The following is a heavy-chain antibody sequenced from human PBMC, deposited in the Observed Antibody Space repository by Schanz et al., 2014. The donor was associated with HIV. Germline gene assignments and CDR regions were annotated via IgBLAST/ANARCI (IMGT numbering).Heavy chain of an antibody. D-gene: IGHD6-6*01. J-gene: IGHJ5*02. Sequence: QVQLVQSGAEVKKPGASVKVSCKASGYTFTSNGISWVRQAPGQGLEWMGWISPYNGNTNYGQKFQGRVDMTRTTSISTAYMELRGLTSEDTAVYFCARARAKIEGRPVGNWFDPWGQGTLVTVSS. CDR1: GYTFTSNG. V-gene: IGHV1-18*01. CDR3: ARARAKIEGRPVGNWFDP. CDR2: ISPYNGNT.